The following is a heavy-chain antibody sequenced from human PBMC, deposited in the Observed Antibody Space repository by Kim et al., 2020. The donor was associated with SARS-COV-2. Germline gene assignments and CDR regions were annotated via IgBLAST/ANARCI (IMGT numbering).Heavy chain of an antibody. J-gene: IGHJ4*02. V-gene: IGHV3-23*01. CDR2: ISGSGGST. Sequence: GGSLRLSCAASGFTFSSYAMSWVRQAPGKGLEWVSAISGSGGSTYYADSVKGRFTISRDNSKNTLYLQMNSLRAEDTAVYYCAKGGYSYGYGFRNFDFDYWGQGTLVTVSS. D-gene: IGHD5-18*01. CDR3: AKGGYSYGYGFRNFDFDY. CDR1: GFTFSSYA.